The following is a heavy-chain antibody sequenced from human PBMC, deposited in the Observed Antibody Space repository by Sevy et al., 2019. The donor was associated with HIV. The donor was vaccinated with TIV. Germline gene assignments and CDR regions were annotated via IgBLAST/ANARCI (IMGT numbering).Heavy chain of an antibody. J-gene: IGHJ5*02. CDR2: IYSGGSI. D-gene: IGHD6-6*01. Sequence: GGSLRLSCAASGFTVSSNYMSWVRQAPGKGLEWVSVIYSGGSIYYADSVKGRFTISRHNSKNTLYLQMNSLRAEDTAVYYCARVWYSSSSTPFDPWGQGTLVTVSS. CDR1: GFTVSSNY. CDR3: ARVWYSSSSTPFDP. V-gene: IGHV3-53*04.